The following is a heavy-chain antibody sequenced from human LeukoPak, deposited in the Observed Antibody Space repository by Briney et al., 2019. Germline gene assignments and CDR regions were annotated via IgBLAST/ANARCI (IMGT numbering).Heavy chain of an antibody. V-gene: IGHV4-59*11. J-gene: IGHJ4*02. CDR1: GGSISSHY. Sequence: PSETLSLTCTVSGGSISSHYWSWIRQPPGKGLEWIGYIYYSGSTNYNPSLKSRVTISVDTSKNQLSLKLSSVTAADTAVYYCARDLFRSGVQYWGQGTLVTVSS. CDR2: IYYSGST. CDR3: ARDLFRSGVQY. D-gene: IGHD3-10*01.